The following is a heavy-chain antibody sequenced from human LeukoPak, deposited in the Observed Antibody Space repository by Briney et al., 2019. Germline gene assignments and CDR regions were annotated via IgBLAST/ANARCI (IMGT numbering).Heavy chain of an antibody. V-gene: IGHV1-2*02. Sequence: VASVKVSCKASGYTFTSYDINWVRQATGQGLEWMGWINPNSGGTNYAQKFQGRVTMTRDTSISTAYMELSRLRSDDTAVYYCASLYSSSSLDYWGQGTLVTVSS. CDR3: ASLYSSSSLDY. D-gene: IGHD6-6*01. CDR2: INPNSGGT. CDR1: GYTFTSYD. J-gene: IGHJ4*02.